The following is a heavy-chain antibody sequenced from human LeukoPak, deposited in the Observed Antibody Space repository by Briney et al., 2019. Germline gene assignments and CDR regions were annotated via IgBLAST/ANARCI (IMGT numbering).Heavy chain of an antibody. J-gene: IGHJ3*02. D-gene: IGHD3-22*01. CDR3: ARGSAPRWYYDSSGYRRTDAFDI. CDR2: MNPNSGNT. CDR1: GYTFTGYY. Sequence: ASVKVSCKASGYTFTGYYIHWVRQAPGQGLEWMGWMNPNSGNTGYAQKFQGRVTITRNTSISTAYMELSSLRSEDTAVYYCARGSAPRWYYDSSGYRRTDAFDIWGQGTMVTVSS. V-gene: IGHV1-8*03.